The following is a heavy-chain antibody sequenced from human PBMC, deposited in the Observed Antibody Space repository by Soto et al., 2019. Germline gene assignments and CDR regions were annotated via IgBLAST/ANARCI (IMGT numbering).Heavy chain of an antibody. D-gene: IGHD3-3*01. V-gene: IGHV4-59*01. CDR3: ARANYDFWSGYHTRPYYFDY. CDR1: GVSISSYY. CDR2: IYYSGST. Sequence: ASETLSLTSPFSGVSISSYYWSWIRQPPGKGLEWIGYIYYSGSTNYNPSLKSRVTISVDTSKNQFSLKLSSVTAADTAVYYCARANYDFWSGYHTRPYYFDYWGQGTLVTVSS. J-gene: IGHJ4*02.